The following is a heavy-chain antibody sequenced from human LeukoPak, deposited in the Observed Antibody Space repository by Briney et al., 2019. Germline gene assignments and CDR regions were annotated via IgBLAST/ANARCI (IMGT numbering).Heavy chain of an antibody. V-gene: IGHV3-23*01. CDR3: AKWGDYDVLTGYYVSDY. CDR1: GFTFSNYA. J-gene: IGHJ4*02. Sequence: GASLRLSCAASGFTFSNYAMSWVRQAPGKGLEWVSAITGSGGNTYYADSVKGRFTISRDNSKNTMFLQMNSLRAEDTAVYYCAKWGDYDVLTGYYVSDYWGQGTLVTVSS. CDR2: ITGSGGNT. D-gene: IGHD3-9*01.